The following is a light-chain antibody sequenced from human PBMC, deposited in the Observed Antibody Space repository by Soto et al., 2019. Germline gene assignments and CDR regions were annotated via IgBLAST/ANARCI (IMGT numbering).Light chain of an antibody. CDR2: SAS. J-gene: IGKJ4*01. V-gene: IGKV3-20*01. Sequence: EIVLTQSPGTLSLSPGERATLSCRASQTVSSNYLAWYQQKPGQAPRLLIYSASTRATGIPDRFSGSGFGTDFTLTISRLEPEDFAVYYCQQYGTSPLTFGGGTKVDIK. CDR3: QQYGTSPLT. CDR1: QTVSSNY.